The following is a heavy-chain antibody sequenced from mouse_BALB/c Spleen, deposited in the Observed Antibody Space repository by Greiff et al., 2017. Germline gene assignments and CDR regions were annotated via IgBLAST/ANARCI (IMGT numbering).Heavy chain of an antibody. CDR3: ARGLGPWYFDV. CDR1: GFTFSSYA. D-gene: IGHD3-3*01. V-gene: IGHV5-6-5*01. CDR2: ISSGGST. J-gene: IGHJ1*01. Sequence: EVKLVESGGGLVKPGGSLKLSCAASGFTFSSYAMSWVRQTPEKRLEWVASISSGGSTYYPDSVKGRFTISRDNARNILYLQMSSLRSEDTAMYYCARGLGPWYFDVWGAGTTVTVSS.